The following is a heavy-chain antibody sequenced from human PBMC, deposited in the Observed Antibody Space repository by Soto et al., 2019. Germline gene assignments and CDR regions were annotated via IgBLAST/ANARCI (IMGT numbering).Heavy chain of an antibody. CDR1: GFTFSSYS. CDR3: AREFDSSSWYVYGF. J-gene: IGHJ4*02. D-gene: IGHD6-13*01. CDR2: ISSSSSTM. V-gene: IGHV3-48*01. Sequence: EVQLVESGGGLVQPGGSLRLSCAASGFTFSSYSMNWVRQAPGKGLEWVSYISSSSSTMYYADSVKGRFTISRDNAKNSLYLQVNSLRAEDTAVYYCAREFDSSSWYVYGFWGQGTLVTVSS.